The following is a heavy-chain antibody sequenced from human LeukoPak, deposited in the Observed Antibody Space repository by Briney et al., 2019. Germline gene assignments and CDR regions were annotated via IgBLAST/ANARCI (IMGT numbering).Heavy chain of an antibody. J-gene: IGHJ4*02. D-gene: IGHD1-26*01. Sequence: SVKVSCKASGGTFSSYAISWVRQAPGQGLEWMGGIIPIFGTANYAQKFQGRVTITADESTSTAYMELSGLRSEDTAVYYCARDEIVGATGSFDYWGQGTLVTVSS. CDR3: ARDEIVGATGSFDY. CDR2: IIPIFGTA. CDR1: GGTFSSYA. V-gene: IGHV1-69*01.